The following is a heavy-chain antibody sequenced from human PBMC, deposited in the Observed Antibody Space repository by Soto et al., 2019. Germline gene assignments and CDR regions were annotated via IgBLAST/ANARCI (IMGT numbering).Heavy chain of an antibody. CDR2: LYTRGTT. CDR3: AKGGTYYFDS. J-gene: IGHJ4*02. D-gene: IGHD3-16*01. CDR1: GASISNFY. V-gene: IGHV4-4*07. Sequence: GTLSLTCSVSGASISNFYWSWIRQSAGKGLEWIGRLYTRGTTDYNPSLKSRVTMSIDTSKNRVSLSLTSVTAADTAVYYCAKGGTYYFDSWGQGIVVTVSS.